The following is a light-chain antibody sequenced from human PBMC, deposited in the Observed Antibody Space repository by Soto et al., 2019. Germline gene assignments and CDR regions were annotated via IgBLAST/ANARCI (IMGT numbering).Light chain of an antibody. CDR3: MQALETPYT. V-gene: IGKV2-28*01. CDR2: LGS. Sequence: EIVMTQSPPSPTVTPGEPASISCRSSQRLLHSNGNTFLDWYLQKPGQSPQLLIYLGSNRASGVPDRVSGSEAGTDFTLKISRVEAEDVGVYYCMQALETPYTFGQGTKLEIK. J-gene: IGKJ2*01. CDR1: QRLLHSNGNTF.